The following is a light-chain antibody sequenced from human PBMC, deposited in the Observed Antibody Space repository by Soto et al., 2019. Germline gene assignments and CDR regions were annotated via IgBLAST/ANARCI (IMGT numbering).Light chain of an antibody. J-gene: IGLJ1*01. CDR1: SSNIGAGYD. CDR2: GNS. Sequence: QSVLTQPPSVSGAPGQRVTISCTGGSSNIGAGYDVHWYQQLPGTAPKLLIYGNSNRPSGAPDRFSGSKSGTSASLAITGLQAEDEADYYCQSYDSSLSGSAVFGTGTKVTVL. V-gene: IGLV1-40*01. CDR3: QSYDSSLSGSAV.